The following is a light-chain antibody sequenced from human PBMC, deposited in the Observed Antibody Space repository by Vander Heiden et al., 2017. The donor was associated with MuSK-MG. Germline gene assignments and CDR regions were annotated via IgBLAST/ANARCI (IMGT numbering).Light chain of an antibody. CDR1: QGISNS. CDR3: QQYYSTPPYT. Sequence: DNQMTQSPSSLSASVGDRVTITCRASQGISNSLAWYQQKPGKAPKLLLYAASRLESGVPSRFSGSGSGTDYTLTISSLQPEDFATYYCQQYYSTPPYTFGQGTKLEIK. J-gene: IGKJ2*01. CDR2: AAS. V-gene: IGKV1-NL1*01.